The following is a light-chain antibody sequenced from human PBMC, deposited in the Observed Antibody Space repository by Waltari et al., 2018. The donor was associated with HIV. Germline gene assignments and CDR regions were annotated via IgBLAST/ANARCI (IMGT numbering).Light chain of an antibody. V-gene: IGLV2-14*03. J-gene: IGLJ3*02. CDR1: DTDFSPYKF. CDR2: DVD. Sequence: AVTQPASVSGLPGQSTTISCTGDDTDFSPYKFVSWYQQHSGKPPRLILYDVDSRASGFSDRFPGSRSGNPASLTIAGLRAEDEGHYYCASFTGDNTVMFGGGTEVTVL. CDR3: ASFTGDNTVM.